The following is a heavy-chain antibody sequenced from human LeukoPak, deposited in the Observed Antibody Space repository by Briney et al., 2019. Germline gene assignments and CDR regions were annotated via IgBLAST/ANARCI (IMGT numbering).Heavy chain of an antibody. V-gene: IGHV1-2*06. CDR2: INPNSGGT. CDR1: GYTFTGYY. D-gene: IGHD3-3*01. J-gene: IGHJ4*02. Sequence: ASVKVSCKASGYTFTGYYMHWVRQAPGQGLEWMGRINPNSGGTNYAQKFQGRVTMTRDTSISTAYMELSRLRSDDTAVYYCARTYYDFWSGYYSSGDDDYWGQGTLVTVSS. CDR3: ARTYYDFWSGYYSSGDDDY.